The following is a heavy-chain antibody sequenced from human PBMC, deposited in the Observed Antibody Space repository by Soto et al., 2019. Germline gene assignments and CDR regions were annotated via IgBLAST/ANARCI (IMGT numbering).Heavy chain of an antibody. J-gene: IGHJ4*02. CDR1: GYTFINYH. CDR2: INPSGGTT. V-gene: IGHV1-46*01. D-gene: IGHD4-4*01. Sequence: VASVKVSCKTSGYTFINYHIHWVRQAPGQGLEWMGIINPSGGTTRYGELFWDRVTMTRDRSTATVYMELGSLTDDDTAIYYCARAEDNYNPTNLDYWGLGTLVTVS. CDR3: ARAEDNYNPTNLDY.